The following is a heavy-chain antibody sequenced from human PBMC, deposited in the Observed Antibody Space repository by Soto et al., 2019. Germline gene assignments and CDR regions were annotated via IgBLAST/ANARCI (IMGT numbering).Heavy chain of an antibody. Sequence: SETLSLTCTVSGGSINSSDYLWGWIRQPPGKGLEWIGSIYYSGSTYYNPSLESRVTISVDTSKNQFSLKLTSVTAAHTAVYYCAREGLWFGDYEGYWGQGAPVTVSS. V-gene: IGHV4-39*02. D-gene: IGHD3-10*01. J-gene: IGHJ4*02. CDR3: AREGLWFGDYEGY. CDR1: GGSINSSDYL. CDR2: IYYSGST.